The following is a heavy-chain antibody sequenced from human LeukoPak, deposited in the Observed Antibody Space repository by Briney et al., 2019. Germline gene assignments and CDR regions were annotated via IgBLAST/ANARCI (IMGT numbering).Heavy chain of an antibody. CDR3: PRDLPPLGGYFVL. CDR2: IYYSGST. V-gene: IGHV4-30-4*08. J-gene: IGHJ2*01. D-gene: IGHD3-16*01. Sequence: SETLSLTCTVSGGSISSGDYYWSWIRQPPGKGLEWIGYIYYSGSTYYNPSLKSRVTISVDTSKNQFSLKLSSVTAADTAVYYCPRDLPPLGGYFVLGARGPRV. CDR1: GGSISSGDYY.